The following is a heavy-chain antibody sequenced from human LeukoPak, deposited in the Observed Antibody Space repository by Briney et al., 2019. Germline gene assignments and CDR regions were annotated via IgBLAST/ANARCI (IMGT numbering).Heavy chain of an antibody. CDR3: ARYNSAAGTLDY. D-gene: IGHD5-24*01. V-gene: IGHV4-4*07. CDR2: IYTSGST. J-gene: IGHJ4*02. Sequence: PSETLSLTCTVSGGSISSYYWSWIRQPAGKGLGWIGRIYTSGSTNYNPSLKSRVTMSVDTSKNQFSLKLSSVTAADTAVYYCARYNSAAGTLDYWGQETLVTVSS. CDR1: GGSISSYY.